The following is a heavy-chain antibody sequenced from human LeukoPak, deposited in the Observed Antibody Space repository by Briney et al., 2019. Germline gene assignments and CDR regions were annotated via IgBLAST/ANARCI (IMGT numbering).Heavy chain of an antibody. CDR2: IYYSGST. V-gene: IGHV4-39*01. Sequence: SETLSLTCTVSGGSISSSSYYWGWIRQPPGKGLEWIGSIYYSGSTYYNPSLKSRVTISVDTSKNQFSLKLSSVTAADTAVYYCARRRIAVAVDYWGQGTLVTVCS. J-gene: IGHJ4*02. D-gene: IGHD6-19*01. CDR1: GGSISSSSYY. CDR3: ARRRIAVAVDY.